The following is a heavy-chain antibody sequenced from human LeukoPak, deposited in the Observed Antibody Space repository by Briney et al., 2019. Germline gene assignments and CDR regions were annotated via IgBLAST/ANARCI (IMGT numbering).Heavy chain of an antibody. J-gene: IGHJ4*02. CDR2: ISSSGSTI. D-gene: IGHD6-19*01. CDR3: ARDRVSSGWSYYFDY. Sequence: GGSLRLSCAASGFTFSSYEMNWVRQAPGKGLEWVSYISSSGSTIYYADSVKGRFTISRDNAKNSLYLQMNSLRAEDTAVYYCARDRVSSGWSYYFDYWGQGTLVTVSS. CDR1: GFTFSSYE. V-gene: IGHV3-48*03.